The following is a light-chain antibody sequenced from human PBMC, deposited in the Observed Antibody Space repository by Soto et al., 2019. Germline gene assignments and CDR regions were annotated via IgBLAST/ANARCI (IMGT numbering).Light chain of an antibody. CDR2: AAS. Sequence: DIQMTQSPSSLSASVGDRVTITCRASQNIDTFLNWHQHKPGKAPNLLIYAASSLPSGVPPKFSGSGSGTDFTLTINNLQPEDFATYYCQQSFGAPLTFGGGTRVEIK. J-gene: IGKJ4*01. V-gene: IGKV1-39*01. CDR1: QNIDTF. CDR3: QQSFGAPLT.